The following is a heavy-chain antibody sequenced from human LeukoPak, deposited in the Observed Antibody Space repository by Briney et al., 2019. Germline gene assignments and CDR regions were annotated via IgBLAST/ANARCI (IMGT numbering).Heavy chain of an antibody. D-gene: IGHD6-13*01. Sequence: PGGSLRLSCAASGFTFSNYRMHWVRRGPGKGLVWVSRISPDEINTNYADSVKGRFTISRDNAKNTLYLQMNSLRAEDTAVYYCAKDRIAGTSDAFDIWGQGTMVTVSS. CDR1: GFTFSNYR. V-gene: IGHV3-74*01. CDR3: AKDRIAGTSDAFDI. J-gene: IGHJ3*02. CDR2: ISPDEINT.